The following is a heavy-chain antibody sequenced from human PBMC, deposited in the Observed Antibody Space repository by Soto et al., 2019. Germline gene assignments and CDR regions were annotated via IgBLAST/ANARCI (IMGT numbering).Heavy chain of an antibody. J-gene: IGHJ6*02. CDR2: IYYCGST. Sequence: PSAPLTLTCTVSGGSISSGGYYWSWIRQHPGKGLEWIGYIYYCGSTYYNPSLKSRVTISVDTSKNQFSLKLSSVTAADTAVYYCARKVHRSNSSSWYPRYYYYGMDVWGQWTTVTVSS. CDR3: ARKVHRSNSSSWYPRYYYYGMDV. D-gene: IGHD6-13*01. CDR1: GGSISSGGYY. V-gene: IGHV4-31*03.